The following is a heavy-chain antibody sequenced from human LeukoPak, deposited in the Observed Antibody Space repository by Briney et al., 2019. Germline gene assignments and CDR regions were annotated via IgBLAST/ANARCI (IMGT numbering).Heavy chain of an antibody. CDR1: GYTSTGYY. V-gene: IGHV1-2*02. D-gene: IGHD1-26*01. Sequence: ASVKVSCKASGYTSTGYYVHWVRQAPGQGLEWMGWINPNSGGTNYAQKFQGRVTMTRDTSISTAYMELSRLRSDDTAVYYCAREEAAGATEYWGQGTLVTVSS. CDR3: AREEAAGATEY. CDR2: INPNSGGT. J-gene: IGHJ4*02.